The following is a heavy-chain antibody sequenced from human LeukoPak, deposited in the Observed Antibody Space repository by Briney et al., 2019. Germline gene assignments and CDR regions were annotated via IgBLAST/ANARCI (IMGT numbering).Heavy chain of an antibody. Sequence: ASVKVSCKASGGTFSSYAISWVRQAPGQGLEWMGRIIPILGIANYAQKFQGRVTITADKSTSTAYMELSSLRSEDTAVYYCAREGGYDSPDYWGQGTLVTVSS. J-gene: IGHJ4*02. V-gene: IGHV1-69*04. D-gene: IGHD5-12*01. CDR2: IIPILGIA. CDR3: AREGGYDSPDY. CDR1: GGTFSSYA.